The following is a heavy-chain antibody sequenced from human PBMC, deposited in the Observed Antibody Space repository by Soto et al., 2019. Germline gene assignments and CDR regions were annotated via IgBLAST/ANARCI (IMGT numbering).Heavy chain of an antibody. Sequence: EVQLVESGGGLVQPGGSLRLSCTASGFTFSKYSMNWARQAPGKGLEWISYISSSSSPIYYADSVKGRFTISRDNAKNSLYLEMNSLRAEDTAIYYCVRDTKASDCSSTSCHRWGYWGQGNLVTVSS. CDR2: ISSSSSPI. CDR1: GFTFSKYS. J-gene: IGHJ4*02. D-gene: IGHD2-2*01. V-gene: IGHV3-48*01. CDR3: VRDTKASDCSSTSCHRWGY.